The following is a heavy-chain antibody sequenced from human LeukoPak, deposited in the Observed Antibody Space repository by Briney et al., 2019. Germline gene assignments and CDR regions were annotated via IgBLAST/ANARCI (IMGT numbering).Heavy chain of an antibody. CDR1: GVSISSGGFS. CDR2: MYYSGST. D-gene: IGHD4-17*01. CDR3: VRGFDYAFYD. V-gene: IGHV4-30-4*07. J-gene: IGHJ4*02. Sequence: SETLSLTCAVSGVSISSGGFSWSWIRQAPGKGLEWVGFMYYSGSTHYNPSLKSRITILLDTSKNQFSLNLSSVTAADTAVYYCVRGFDYAFYDWGQGTLVTVSS.